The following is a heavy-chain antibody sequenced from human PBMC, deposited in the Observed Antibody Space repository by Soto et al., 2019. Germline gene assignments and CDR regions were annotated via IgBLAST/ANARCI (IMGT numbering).Heavy chain of an antibody. CDR1: GYDFNTNW. V-gene: IGHV5-51*01. Sequence: GELMKISCRVAGYDFNTNWFGWVRQLPGRGLEWVGIMYPGDSDTRYNPSLQGHVTLSVDVTVSTAFLQWRSLETSDTGMYFCARLPRDCNKTSCYYADHWGQGTQVPVSS. J-gene: IGHJ4*02. CDR3: ARLPRDCNKTSCYYADH. D-gene: IGHD3-3*01. CDR2: MYPGDSDT.